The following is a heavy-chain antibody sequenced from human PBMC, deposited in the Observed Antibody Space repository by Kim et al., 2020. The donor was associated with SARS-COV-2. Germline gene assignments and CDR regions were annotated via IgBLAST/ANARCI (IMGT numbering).Heavy chain of an antibody. J-gene: IGHJ6*02. CDR3: ARERGVSSGWPRYYYGMDV. V-gene: IGHV1-69*04. CDR1: GGTFSSYA. D-gene: IGHD6-19*01. CDR2: IIPILGIA. Sequence: SVKVSCKASGGTFSSYAISWVRQAPGQGLEWMGRIIPILGIANYAQKFQGRVTITADKSTSTAYMELSSLRSEDTAVYYCARERGVSSGWPRYYYGMDVWGQGTTVTVSS.